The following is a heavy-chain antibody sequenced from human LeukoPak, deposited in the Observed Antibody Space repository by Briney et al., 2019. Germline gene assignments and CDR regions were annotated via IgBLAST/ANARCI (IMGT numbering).Heavy chain of an antibody. CDR1: GFTFDDYA. Sequence: PGRSLRLSCAGSGFTFDDYAMHWVRQPPGKGPEWVSGINWNSGSIGYADSVKGRFTISRDNAKNSLYLQMNSLRAEDTALYYCAKGGDVDILNSHDAFDIWGQGTMVTVSS. CDR2: INWNSGSI. D-gene: IGHD3-9*01. V-gene: IGHV3-9*01. J-gene: IGHJ3*02. CDR3: AKGGDVDILNSHDAFDI.